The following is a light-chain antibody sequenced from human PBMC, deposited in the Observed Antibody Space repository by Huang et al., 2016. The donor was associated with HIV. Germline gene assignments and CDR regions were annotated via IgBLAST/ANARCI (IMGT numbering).Light chain of an antibody. CDR3: QQYGNSPLT. J-gene: IGKJ4*01. V-gene: IGKV3-20*01. Sequence: EIILTQSPGTLSLSPGESATLSCRASQSVTDSYLAWYQQRPGQAPRLLIYGASSRATGIPERFSGSGSGTDFTLTINRLEPEDFAVFYCQQYGNSPLTFGGGTKVEIK. CDR2: GAS. CDR1: QSVTDSY.